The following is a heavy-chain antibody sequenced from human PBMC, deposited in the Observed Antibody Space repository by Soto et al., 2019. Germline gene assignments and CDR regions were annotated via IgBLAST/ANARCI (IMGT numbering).Heavy chain of an antibody. V-gene: IGHV1-3*01. D-gene: IGHD3-3*01. CDR1: GYTFTSYA. CDR2: INAGNGNT. Sequence: ASVKVSCKASGYTFTSYAMHWVRQAPGQRLEWMGWINAGNGNTKYSQKFQGRVTITRDTSASTAYMELSSLRSEDTAVYYCARVQAGASYYDFWSGYYGYYYGMDVSGQGTTVTVSS. CDR3: ARVQAGASYYDFWSGYYGYYYGMDV. J-gene: IGHJ6*02.